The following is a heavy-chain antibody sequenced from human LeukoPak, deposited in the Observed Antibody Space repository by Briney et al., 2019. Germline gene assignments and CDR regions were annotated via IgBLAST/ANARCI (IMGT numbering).Heavy chain of an antibody. D-gene: IGHD4-11*01. Sequence: GSVKVSCKASGYTFTSYYMHWVRQAPGQGLEWMGIINPSGGSTSYAQKFQGRVTMTRDTSTSTVYMELSSLRSEDTAVYYCARDLMTTVTTKPSYYFDYWGQGTLVTVSS. V-gene: IGHV1-46*01. CDR3: ARDLMTTVTTKPSYYFDY. J-gene: IGHJ4*02. CDR1: GYTFTSYY. CDR2: INPSGGST.